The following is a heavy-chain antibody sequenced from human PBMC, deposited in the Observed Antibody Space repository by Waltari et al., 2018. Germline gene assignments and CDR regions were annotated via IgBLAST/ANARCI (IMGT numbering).Heavy chain of an antibody. CDR2: ISGSGGST. J-gene: IGHJ4*02. D-gene: IGHD2-15*01. V-gene: IGHV3-23*01. CDR3: AKHLSRGCYGY. Sequence: EVQLLESGGGLVQPGGSLRLSCAASGFTFSSYAMHWVRQDPGKGLEWVSAISGSGGSTYYADSVKGRFTISRDNSKNTLYLQMNSLRAEDTAVYYCAKHLSRGCYGYWGQGTLVTVSS. CDR1: GFTFSSYA.